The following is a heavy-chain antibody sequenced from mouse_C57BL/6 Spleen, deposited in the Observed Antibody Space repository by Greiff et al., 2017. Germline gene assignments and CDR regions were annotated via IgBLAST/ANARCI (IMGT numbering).Heavy chain of an antibody. V-gene: IGHV1-80*01. CDR2: IYPGDGDT. Sequence: QVQLQQSGAELVKPGASVKISCKASGYAFSSYWMNWVKQRPGKGLEWIGQIYPGDGDTNYNGKFKGKATLTADKSSSTAYMQLSSLTSEDSAVYFCARGNYGSSFLDYWGQGTTRTVST. D-gene: IGHD1-1*01. CDR3: ARGNYGSSFLDY. CDR1: GYAFSSYW. J-gene: IGHJ2*01.